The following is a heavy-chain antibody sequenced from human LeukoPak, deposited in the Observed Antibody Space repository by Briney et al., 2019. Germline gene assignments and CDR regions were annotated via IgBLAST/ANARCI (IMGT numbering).Heavy chain of an antibody. V-gene: IGHV3-53*01. CDR2: IYSGGRT. J-gene: IGHJ5*02. Sequence: GGSLRLSCAASGFTFSDWSMSWVRQAPGKGLEWVSVIYSGGRTYYADSVKGRFTISRDNSKNTLYLQMNSLRAEDTAVYYCAREVGATPINWFDPWGQGTLVTVSS. CDR3: AREVGATPINWFDP. CDR1: GFTFSDWS. D-gene: IGHD1-26*01.